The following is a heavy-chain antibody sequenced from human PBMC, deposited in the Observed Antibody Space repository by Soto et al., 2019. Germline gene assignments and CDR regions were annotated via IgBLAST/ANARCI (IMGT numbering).Heavy chain of an antibody. J-gene: IGHJ4*02. CDR1: GFSFNNYA. V-gene: IGHV3-23*01. Sequence: EVQLLESGGGLVQPGGSLRLSCVVSGFSFNNYAMNWVRQAPGKGLEWVSGISASGGSTYYADSVKGRFTISRDSSKHTLYLQMNSLRADDTAIYYCAIHFYYGSGSYYAVDYWGQGTLFTVSS. D-gene: IGHD3-10*01. CDR3: AIHFYYGSGSYYAVDY. CDR2: ISASGGST.